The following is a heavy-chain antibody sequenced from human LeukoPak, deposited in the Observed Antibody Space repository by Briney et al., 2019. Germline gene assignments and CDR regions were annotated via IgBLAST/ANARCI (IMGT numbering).Heavy chain of an antibody. J-gene: IGHJ4*02. CDR3: AKELDRRRKDY. V-gene: IGHV3-7*01. CDR1: GFTFSAFW. CDR2: IRQDAGEK. Sequence: GGSLRLSCAASGFTFSAFWMSWVRQAPGKGLEWVANIRQDAGEKYYVDSVKGGVTISRETDKNSLHLQMNSLRAEATALYYSAKELDRRRKDYWGQGTQVTV.